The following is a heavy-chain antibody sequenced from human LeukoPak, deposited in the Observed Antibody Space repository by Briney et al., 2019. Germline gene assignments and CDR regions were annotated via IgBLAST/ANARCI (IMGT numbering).Heavy chain of an antibody. Sequence: PSETLSLTCAVYGGSFSGYYWSWLRQPAGKGLEWIGRIHTTGSTNYNPSLKSRVTISVDTSENQFSLKLSSVTAADTAVYYCARAKPSYGYYYYMDVWGKGTTVTVSS. CDR1: GGSFSGYY. J-gene: IGHJ6*03. CDR3: ARAKPSYGYYYYMDV. V-gene: IGHV4-59*10. D-gene: IGHD3-10*01. CDR2: IHTTGST.